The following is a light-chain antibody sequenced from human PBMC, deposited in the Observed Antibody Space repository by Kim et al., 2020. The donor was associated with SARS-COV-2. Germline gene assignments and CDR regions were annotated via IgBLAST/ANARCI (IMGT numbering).Light chain of an antibody. CDR3: QQSYSTPYT. V-gene: IGKV1-39*01. J-gene: IGKJ2*01. Sequence: AAVGDRVTSTCRASQRIASYLKWYQQKPGRGPNLLIYAASNLQSGVPSRFSGTGSGTDFTLTISSLQPEDFATYCCQQSYSTPYTFGQGTKLEI. CDR2: AAS. CDR1: QRIASY.